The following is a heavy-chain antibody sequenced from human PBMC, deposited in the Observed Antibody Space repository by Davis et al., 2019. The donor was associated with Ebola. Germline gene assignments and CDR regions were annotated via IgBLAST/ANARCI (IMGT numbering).Heavy chain of an antibody. D-gene: IGHD3-16*02. CDR2: IYYSGST. J-gene: IGHJ4*02. CDR1: GGSISTYY. CDR3: ASGYDYVWGSYRYFHY. V-gene: IGHV4-59*12. Sequence: MPSETLSLTCTVPGGSISTYYWSWIRQPPGKGLEWIGHIYYSGSTNYKSSLKSRVTISVDTSKNQFSLKLSSVTAADTAVYYCASGYDYVWGSYRYFHYWGQGTLVTVSS.